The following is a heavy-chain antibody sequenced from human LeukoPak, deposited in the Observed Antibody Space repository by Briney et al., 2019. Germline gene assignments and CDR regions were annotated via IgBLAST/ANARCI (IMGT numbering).Heavy chain of an antibody. CDR3: ARQQTTTVTTYYFDY. V-gene: IGHV4-39*01. D-gene: IGHD4-17*01. CDR1: GGSISSSSYY. J-gene: IGHJ4*02. Sequence: SETLSLTCTVSGGSISSSSYYWGWIRQPPGKGLEWIGSIYYSGTTYYNPSLKSRVTISVDTSKNQFSLKVSSVTAADTAVHCCARQQTTTVTTYYFDYWGQGTLVTVSS. CDR2: IYYSGTT.